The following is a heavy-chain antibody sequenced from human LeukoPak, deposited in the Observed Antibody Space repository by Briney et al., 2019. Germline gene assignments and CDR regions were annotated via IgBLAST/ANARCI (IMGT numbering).Heavy chain of an antibody. V-gene: IGHV3-30*02. D-gene: IGHD2-15*01. Sequence: GGSLRLSCAASGFTFSSYGMHWVRQAPGKGLEWVAFIRYDGSNKYYADSVKGRFTISRDNSKNTLYLQMNSLRAEDTAVYYCAKDGGSLAVVVAAILDYWGQGTLVTVSS. J-gene: IGHJ4*02. CDR1: GFTFSSYG. CDR3: AKDGGSLAVVVAAILDY. CDR2: IRYDGSNK.